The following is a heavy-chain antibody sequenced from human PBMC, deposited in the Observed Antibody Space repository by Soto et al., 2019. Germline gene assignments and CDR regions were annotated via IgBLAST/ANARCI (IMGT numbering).Heavy chain of an antibody. D-gene: IGHD3-3*01. V-gene: IGHV3-23*01. Sequence: GGSLRLSCAASGFTFSSYAMSWVRQAPGKGLGWVSAISGSGGSTYYADSVKGRFTISRDNSKNTLYLQMNSLRAEDTAVYYCAKEEVDYDFWSGSRPQYYFDYWGQGTLVTVSS. CDR3: AKEEVDYDFWSGSRPQYYFDY. J-gene: IGHJ4*02. CDR2: ISGSGGST. CDR1: GFTFSSYA.